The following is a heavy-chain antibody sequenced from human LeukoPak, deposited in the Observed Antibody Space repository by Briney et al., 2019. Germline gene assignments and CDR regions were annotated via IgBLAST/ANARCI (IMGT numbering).Heavy chain of an antibody. J-gene: IGHJ5*02. CDR2: IYTSGST. D-gene: IGHD2-21*01. CDR1: GGSISSYY. V-gene: IGHV4-4*07. Sequence: PSETLSLTCTVSGGSISSYYWSWIRQPAGKGLEWIGRIYTSGSTNYNPSLKSRVTMSVDTSKNQFSLKLSSVTAADTAVYYCARGGVVIATDNWFDPWGQGTLVTVSS. CDR3: ARGGVVIATDNWFDP.